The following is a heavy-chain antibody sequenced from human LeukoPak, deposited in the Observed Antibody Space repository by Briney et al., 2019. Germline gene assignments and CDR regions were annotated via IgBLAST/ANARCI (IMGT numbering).Heavy chain of an antibody. CDR2: IYYSGST. J-gene: IGHJ5*02. V-gene: IGHV4-59*01. CDR3: ARDLRDPVMDYYDSSAHLGWFDP. D-gene: IGHD3-22*01. CDR1: GGSISSYY. Sequence: SETLSLTCTVSGGSISSYYWSWIRQPPGKGLEWIGYIYYSGSTSYNPSLKSRVTISVDTSKNQFSLKLSSVTAADTAVYYCARDLRDPVMDYYDSSAHLGWFDPWGQGTLVTVSS.